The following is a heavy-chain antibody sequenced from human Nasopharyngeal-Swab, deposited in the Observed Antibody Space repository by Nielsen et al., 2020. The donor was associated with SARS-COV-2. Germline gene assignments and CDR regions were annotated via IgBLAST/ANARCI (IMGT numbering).Heavy chain of an antibody. CDR2: ISGSGGST. D-gene: IGHD2/OR15-2a*01. Sequence: GESLKISCAASGFTFSSYAMSWVRQAPGKGLEWVSAISGSGGSTYYADSVKGRFTISRDNSKNTLYLQMNSLRAEDTAVYYCAKEGSRTTVITIYWYFDLWGRGTLVSLL. CDR3: AKEGSRTTVITIYWYFDL. V-gene: IGHV3-23*01. J-gene: IGHJ2*01. CDR1: GFTFSSYA.